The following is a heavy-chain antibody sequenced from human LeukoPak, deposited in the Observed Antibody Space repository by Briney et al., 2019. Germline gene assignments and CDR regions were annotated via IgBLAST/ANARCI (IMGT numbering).Heavy chain of an antibody. J-gene: IGHJ4*02. CDR1: GFTFSSYE. Sequence: GGSLRLSCAASGFTFSSYEMNWVRQAPGKGLEWVSYISSSGSTIYYADSVKGRFTISRDNAKNSLYLQMNSLRAEDTAVYYCVRDPYGDSPKAFDYWGQGTLVTVSS. CDR2: ISSSGSTI. V-gene: IGHV3-48*03. CDR3: VRDPYGDSPKAFDY. D-gene: IGHD4-17*01.